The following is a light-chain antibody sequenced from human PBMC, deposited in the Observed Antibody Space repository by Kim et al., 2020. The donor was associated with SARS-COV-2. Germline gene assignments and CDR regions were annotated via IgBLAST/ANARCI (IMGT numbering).Light chain of an antibody. CDR3: NSRESGVNHVV. CDR2: EKN. J-gene: IGLJ3*02. V-gene: IGLV3-19*01. Sequence: ALGQTVRITCQGDSLRSYYASWYRQKTEQAPVLVIYEKNNRPSGIPDRFSGSSSGNTASLTITGAQAEEEADYYCNSRESGVNHVVFGGGTKLTVL. CDR1: SLRSYY.